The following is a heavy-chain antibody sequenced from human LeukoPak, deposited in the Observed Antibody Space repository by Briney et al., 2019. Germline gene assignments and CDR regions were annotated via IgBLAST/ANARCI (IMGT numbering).Heavy chain of an antibody. D-gene: IGHD2-15*01. J-gene: IGHJ4*02. V-gene: IGHV4-4*02. CDR3: ARRNEYTWWQ. CDR1: DGSIKTNYW. CDR2: TWHSGSST. Sequence: PSETLSLTCTVSDGSIKTNYWWTWVRQPPGKGLEWIGETWHSGSSTNYDPSLKSRVTISADKPKSQFSLKLTSVTAADTAIYYCARRNEYTWWQWSQGTLVTVSS.